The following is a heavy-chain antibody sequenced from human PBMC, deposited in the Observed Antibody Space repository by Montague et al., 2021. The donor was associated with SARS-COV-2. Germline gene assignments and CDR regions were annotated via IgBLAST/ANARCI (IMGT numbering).Heavy chain of an antibody. Sequence: SETLSLTCTVSGGSISSYYWNWIRETPGKGLEWIGYIYYSGTTNYNPSLKSRVTISLDTPKNQFSLNPNSVTAADTAIYYCARDQAAKISFKGAFDIRGQGRMVTVSS. J-gene: IGHJ3*02. CDR2: IYYSGTT. CDR3: ARDQAAKISFKGAFDI. D-gene: IGHD3-3*01. V-gene: IGHV4-59*01. CDR1: GGSISSYY.